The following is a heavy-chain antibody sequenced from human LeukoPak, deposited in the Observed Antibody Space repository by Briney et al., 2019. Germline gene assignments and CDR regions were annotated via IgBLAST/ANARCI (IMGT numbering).Heavy chain of an antibody. Sequence: SETLSLTCTVSGGSISSHYWSWIRQPPGKGLEWIGYIYYSGSTSYNPSLKSRVTISVDTSKNQFSLKLSSVTAADTAVYYCAREGRYDFWSGENWFDPWGQGTLVTVSS. CDR1: GGSISSHY. J-gene: IGHJ5*02. CDR2: IYYSGST. CDR3: AREGRYDFWSGENWFDP. D-gene: IGHD3-3*01. V-gene: IGHV4-59*11.